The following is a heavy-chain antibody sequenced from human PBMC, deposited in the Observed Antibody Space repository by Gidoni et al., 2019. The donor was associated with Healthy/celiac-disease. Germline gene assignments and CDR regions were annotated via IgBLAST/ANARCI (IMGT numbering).Heavy chain of an antibody. V-gene: IGHV3-53*01. CDR3: ARGADYDFWSGLSTTYSYYGMDV. J-gene: IGHJ6*02. CDR1: GFTVRRNY. Sequence: EVQLVESGGGLIKHGGSLRLSCSHSGFTVRRNYMSWARQGPGKGLEWVSVFYSGGSTYYADSVKGRFTIARDNSKNTLYLQMNSLRAEDTAVYYCARGADYDFWSGLSTTYSYYGMDVWGQGTTVTVSS. D-gene: IGHD3-3*01. CDR2: FYSGGST.